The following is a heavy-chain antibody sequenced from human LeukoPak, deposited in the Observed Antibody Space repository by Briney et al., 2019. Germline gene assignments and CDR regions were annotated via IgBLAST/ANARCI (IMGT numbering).Heavy chain of an antibody. CDR1: GFTFGYYA. J-gene: IGHJ5*02. D-gene: IGHD3-22*01. CDR2: IRSKAYGGTT. V-gene: IGHV3-49*03. Sequence: GSLRLSCTASGFTFGYYAMSWFRQAPGKGLEWVGFIRSKAYGGTTEYAASVKGRFTISRDDSKSIAYLQMNSLKTEDTAVYYCTRCPPYYYDSSGYYPWFDPWGQGTLVTVSS. CDR3: TRCPPYYYDSSGYYPWFDP.